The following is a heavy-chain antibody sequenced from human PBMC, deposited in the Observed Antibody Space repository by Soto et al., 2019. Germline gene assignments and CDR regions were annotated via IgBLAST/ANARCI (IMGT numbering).Heavy chain of an antibody. J-gene: IGHJ3*02. CDR1: GYTFTSYA. V-gene: IGHV1-3*01. D-gene: IGHD3-22*01. CDR3: ARVLGSSGYRKKDAFDI. Sequence: EASVKVSCKASGYTFTSYAMHWVRQAPGQRLEWMGWINAGNGNTKYSQKFQGRVTVTRDTSTSTAYMELRSLRSDDTAVYYCARVLGSSGYRKKDAFDIWGQGTMVTVSS. CDR2: INAGNGNT.